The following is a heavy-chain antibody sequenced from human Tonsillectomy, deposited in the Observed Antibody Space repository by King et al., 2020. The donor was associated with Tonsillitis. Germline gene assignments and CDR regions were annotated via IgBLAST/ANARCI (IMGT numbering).Heavy chain of an antibody. Sequence: EVQLVESGGGLVQPGGSLRLSCAASGFTFSTYAMTWVRQAPGKGLEGVSVMSGAGARTYHADSVKGRFTISRDNSKNTLYLQMNSLRAEDTAVYYCAKCPYDFWSGGLYYAMDVWGQGTTVTVSS. CDR1: GFTFSTYA. D-gene: IGHD3-3*01. V-gene: IGHV3-23*04. J-gene: IGHJ6*02. CDR2: MSGAGART. CDR3: AKCPYDFWSGGLYYAMDV.